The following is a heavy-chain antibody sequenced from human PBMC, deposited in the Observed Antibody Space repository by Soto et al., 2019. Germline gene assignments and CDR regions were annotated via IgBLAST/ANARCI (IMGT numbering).Heavy chain of an antibody. J-gene: IGHJ4*02. CDR2: ISSSSSTI. CDR1: GFTFSSYS. Sequence: EVQLVESGGGLVQPGGSLRLSCAASGFTFSSYSMNWVRQAPGKGLEWVSYISSSSSTIYYADSVKGRFTISRDNAKNSLYLQMNSLRAEDTAVYYCARDYSRGCNYWGQGTLVTVSS. D-gene: IGHD6-19*01. CDR3: ARDYSRGCNY. V-gene: IGHV3-48*01.